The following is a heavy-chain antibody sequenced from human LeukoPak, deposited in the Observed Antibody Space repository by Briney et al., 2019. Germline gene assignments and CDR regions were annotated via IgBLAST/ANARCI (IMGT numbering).Heavy chain of an antibody. CDR1: GCSFGSDA. J-gene: IGHJ4*02. D-gene: IGHD3-22*01. V-gene: IGHV3-23*01. CDR3: AKDPGGSGYYYYFDY. Sequence: PGGCLRLSFAASGCSFGSDAMSWVRQAPGKGLEWVSAISGSGGSTYYADSVKGRFTISRDNSKNTLYLQMNSLRAEDTAVYYCAKDPGGSGYYYYFDYWGQGTLVTVSS. CDR2: ISGSGGST.